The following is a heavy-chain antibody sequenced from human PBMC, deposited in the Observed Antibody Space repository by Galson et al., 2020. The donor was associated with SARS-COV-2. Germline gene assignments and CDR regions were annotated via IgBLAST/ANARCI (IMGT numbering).Heavy chain of an antibody. J-gene: IGHJ5*02. CDR2: ISSIGYT. Sequence: ETSETLSLTCTVSGGSISNYYWSWIRQPPGKGLEWIGYISSIGYTNYNPSLKSRVTISVDTSKKQVSLELRSVTAADTAVYYCARDISDDSGHPHGFELWGQGTLVTVSS. CDR3: ARDISDDSGHPHGFEL. D-gene: IGHD3-22*01. V-gene: IGHV4-59*01. CDR1: GGSISNYY.